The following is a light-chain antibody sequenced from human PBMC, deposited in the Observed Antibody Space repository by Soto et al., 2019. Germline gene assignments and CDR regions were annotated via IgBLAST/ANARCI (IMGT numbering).Light chain of an antibody. V-gene: IGKV3-15*01. CDR1: QSVSSN. CDR2: GAS. CDR3: QQYNNWPPPWLT. Sequence: EIVMTQSPATLSVSPGERATLSCRASQSVSSNLAWYQQKPGQAPRLLIYGASTRATGIPARFSGSGSGTEFTLTISSLQSEDFAVYYCQQYNNWPPPWLTFGGGTKVEIK. J-gene: IGKJ4*01.